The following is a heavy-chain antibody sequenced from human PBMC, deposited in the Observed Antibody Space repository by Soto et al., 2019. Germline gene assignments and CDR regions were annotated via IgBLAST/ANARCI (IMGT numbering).Heavy chain of an antibody. V-gene: IGHV1-69*13. CDR1: GGTFSSYA. Sequence: SVKVSCKASGGTFSSYAISWVRQAPGQGLEWMGGIIPIFGTANYAQKFQGRVTITADESTSTAYMELSSLRSEDTAVYYCARELDPGGGTSDWIDPWGQGTLVTVSS. D-gene: IGHD2-15*01. J-gene: IGHJ5*02. CDR2: IIPIFGTA. CDR3: ARELDPGGGTSDWIDP.